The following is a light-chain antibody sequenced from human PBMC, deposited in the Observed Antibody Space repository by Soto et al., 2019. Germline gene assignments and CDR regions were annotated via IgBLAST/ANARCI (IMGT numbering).Light chain of an antibody. V-gene: IGLV2-8*01. J-gene: IGLJ7*01. CDR3: SSYAGSNNVV. Sequence: QSVLTQPPSASGSPGQSVTISCTGTSSDVGGFNYVSWYQQHPGTAPKLIIYEVFKRPSGVPDRFSGSKSGNTASLTVSGLQAEDEADYYCSSYAGSNNVVFGGGTQLTVL. CDR1: SSDVGGFNY. CDR2: EVF.